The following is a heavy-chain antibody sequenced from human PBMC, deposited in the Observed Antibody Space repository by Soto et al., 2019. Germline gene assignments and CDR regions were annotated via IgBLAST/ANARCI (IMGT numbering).Heavy chain of an antibody. J-gene: IGHJ3*02. D-gene: IGHD2-15*01. Sequence: ASVKVSCKASGYTFTSYDINWVRQATGQGLEWMGWMNPNSGNTGYAQKFQGRVTMTRNTSISTAYMELSSLRSEDTAVYYCARDIVVVVAANGYAFDIWGQGTMVTVSS. CDR2: MNPNSGNT. CDR1: GYTFTSYD. CDR3: ARDIVVVVAANGYAFDI. V-gene: IGHV1-8*01.